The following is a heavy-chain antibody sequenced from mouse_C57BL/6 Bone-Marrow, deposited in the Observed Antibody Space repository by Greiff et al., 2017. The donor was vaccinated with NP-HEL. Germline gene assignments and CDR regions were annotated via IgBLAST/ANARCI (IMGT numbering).Heavy chain of an antibody. V-gene: IGHV1-61*01. D-gene: IGHD2-10*01. Sequence: VQLQQPGAELVRPGSSVKLSCKASGYTFTSYWMDWVKQRPGQGLEWIGNIYPSDSETHYNQKFKDKATLTVDKSSSTAYMQLSSLTSEDSAVYYCARGPLLSWYFDVWGTGTTVTVSS. CDR1: GYTFTSYW. CDR2: IYPSDSET. CDR3: ARGPLLSWYFDV. J-gene: IGHJ1*03.